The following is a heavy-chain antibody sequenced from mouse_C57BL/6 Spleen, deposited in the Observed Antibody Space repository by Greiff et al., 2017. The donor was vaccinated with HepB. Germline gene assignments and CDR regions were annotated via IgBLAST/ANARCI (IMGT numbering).Heavy chain of an antibody. J-gene: IGHJ4*01. Sequence: VQLQQSGPELVKPGASVKISCKASGYTFTDYYMNWVKQSHGKSLEWIGDINPNNGGTSYNQKFKGKATLTVDKSSSTAYMELRSLTSEDSAVYYCARGRFLHYAMDYWGQGTSVTVSS. CDR3: ARGRFLHYAMDY. CDR1: GYTFTDYY. V-gene: IGHV1-26*01. CDR2: INPNNGGT.